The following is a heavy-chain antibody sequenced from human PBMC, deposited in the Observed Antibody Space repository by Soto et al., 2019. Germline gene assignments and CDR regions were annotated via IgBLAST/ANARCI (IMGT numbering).Heavy chain of an antibody. V-gene: IGHV1-69*13. CDR2: IIPIFGTA. CDR1: GGTFSSYA. J-gene: IGHJ6*02. CDR3: ARDSLAVRGPSYYYGMDV. Sequence: SVKVSCKASGGTFSSYAISWVRQAPGQGLEWMGGIIPIFGTANYAQKFQGRVTITADESTSTAYMELSSLRSEDTAVYYCARDSLAVRGPSYYYGMDVWGQGTTVTVSS. D-gene: IGHD3-10*01.